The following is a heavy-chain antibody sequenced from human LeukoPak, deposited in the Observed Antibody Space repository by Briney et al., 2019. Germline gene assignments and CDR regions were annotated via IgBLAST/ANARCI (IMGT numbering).Heavy chain of an antibody. J-gene: IGHJ6*04. CDR2: IKSEGEGATT. Sequence: GGSLRLSCASSGFTIGTAWMSWVRQAPGKGLEWLAHIKSEGEGATTDYAAPAKGRFAISRDDSKNMIYLQMSSLKIDDTAIYYCIAHFPYFYGFDVWGKGTTVTVSS. D-gene: IGHD3-3*02. V-gene: IGHV3-15*01. CDR1: GFTIGTAW. CDR3: IAHFPYFYGFDV.